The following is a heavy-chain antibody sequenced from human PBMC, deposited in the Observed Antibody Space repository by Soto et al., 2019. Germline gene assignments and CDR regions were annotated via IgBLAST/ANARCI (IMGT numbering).Heavy chain of an antibody. J-gene: IGHJ6*02. Sequence: SQTLSLTCAISGDSVSSNSAAWNWIRQSPSRGLEWLGRTYYRSKWYNDYAVSVKSRITINPDTSKNQFSLQLNSVTPEDTAVYYCARDVDTAMVPGSGDYYGMDVWGQGTTVTVSS. D-gene: IGHD5-18*01. V-gene: IGHV6-1*01. CDR1: GDSVSSNSAA. CDR2: TYYRSKWYN. CDR3: ARDVDTAMVPGSGDYYGMDV.